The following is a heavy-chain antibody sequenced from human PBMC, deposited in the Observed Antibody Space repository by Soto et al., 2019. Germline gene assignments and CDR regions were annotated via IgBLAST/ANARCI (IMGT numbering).Heavy chain of an antibody. CDR2: INPNSGGT. D-gene: IGHD2-15*01. V-gene: IGHV1-2*04. CDR3: ARGGTYCSGGSCYPRNYYFDY. Sequence: ASVKVSCKASGYTFTGYYMHWVRQAPGQGLEWIGWINPNSGGTNYAQKFQGWVTMTRDTSISIAYMELSRLRSDDTAVYYCARGGTYCSGGSCYPRNYYFDYWGQGTLVTVS. J-gene: IGHJ4*02. CDR1: GYTFTGYY.